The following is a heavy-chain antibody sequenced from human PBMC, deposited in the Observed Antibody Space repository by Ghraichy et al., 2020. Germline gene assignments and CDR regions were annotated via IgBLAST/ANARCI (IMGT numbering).Heavy chain of an antibody. V-gene: IGHV3-23*01. J-gene: IGHJ4*02. D-gene: IGHD6-6*01. Sequence: GESLNISCAASGFTFSSYAISWVRQAPGKGLEWVSAISGSGGSTYYADSVKGRFTISRDNSKNTLYLQMNSLRAEDTAVYYCAKEREDSSSSPYFDYWGQGTLVTVSS. CDR3: AKEREDSSSSPYFDY. CDR1: GFTFSSYA. CDR2: ISGSGGST.